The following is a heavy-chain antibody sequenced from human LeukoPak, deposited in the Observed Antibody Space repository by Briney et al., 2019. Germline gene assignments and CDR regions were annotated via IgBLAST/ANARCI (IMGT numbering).Heavy chain of an antibody. CDR3: ARALFGYYYYYMDV. CDR1: GYTLTELS. V-gene: IGHV1-24*01. Sequence: ASVTVSCKVSGYTLTELSMHWVRQAPGKGLEWMGGFDPEDGETIYAQRFQGRVTMTEDTSTDTAYMELSSLRSEDTAVYYCARALFGYYYYYMDVWGKGTTVTVSS. D-gene: IGHD3-10*01. J-gene: IGHJ6*03. CDR2: FDPEDGET.